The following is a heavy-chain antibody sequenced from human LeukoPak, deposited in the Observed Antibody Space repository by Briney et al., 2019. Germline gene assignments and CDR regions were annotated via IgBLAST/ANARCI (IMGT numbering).Heavy chain of an antibody. D-gene: IGHD2-15*01. CDR1: GYTFTGYY. CDR3: ARAPRILSQLRFDP. CDR2: INPNSGGT. J-gene: IGHJ5*02. Sequence: ASVKVSCKASGYTFTGYYMHWVRQAPGQGLEWMGWINPNSGGTNYAQKFQGRVTMTRDTSISTAYMELSRLRSDDTAVYYCARAPRILSQLRFDPWGQGTLVTVSS. V-gene: IGHV1-2*02.